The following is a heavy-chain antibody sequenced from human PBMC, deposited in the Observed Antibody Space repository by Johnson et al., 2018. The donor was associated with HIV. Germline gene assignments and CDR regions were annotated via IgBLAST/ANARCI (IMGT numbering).Heavy chain of an antibody. CDR2: IYSGGST. CDR1: GFTVSSNY. CDR3: AKDYQNSTSRWYNDAFDI. J-gene: IGHJ3*02. V-gene: IGHV3-66*01. D-gene: IGHD6-13*01. Sequence: VQLVESGGGLVQPGGSLRLSCAASGFTVSSNYMSWVRQAPGKGLEWVSVIYSGGSTYYADSVKGRFTISRDNSKNTLYLQMNSLRAEDTAVYYCAKDYQNSTSRWYNDAFDIWGQGTMVTVSS.